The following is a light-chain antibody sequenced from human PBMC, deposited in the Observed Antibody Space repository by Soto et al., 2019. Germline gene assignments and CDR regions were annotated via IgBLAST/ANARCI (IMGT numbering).Light chain of an antibody. J-gene: IGKJ1*01. CDR2: GAS. CDR3: QQYGSSLTWT. V-gene: IGKV3-20*01. CDR1: QSVSSSY. Sequence: EIVLTQCPGTLSLSPGERATLSCRASQSVSSSYLAWYQQKPGQAPRLLIYGASSRATGIPDSFSGSGSVTDFTLTISRLEPEDFAVSYCQQYGSSLTWTFGQGTKVEIK.